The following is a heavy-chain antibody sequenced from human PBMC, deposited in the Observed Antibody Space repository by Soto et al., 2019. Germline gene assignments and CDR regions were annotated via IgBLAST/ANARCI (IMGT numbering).Heavy chain of an antibody. CDR1: GGTFSSYA. D-gene: IGHD3-10*01. J-gene: IGHJ4*02. V-gene: IGHV1-69*01. Sequence: PAGSLSLSCKASGGTFSSYAISWVRQAPGQGLEWMGGIIPIFGTANYAQKFQGRVTITADESTSTAYMELSSLRSEDTAVYYCARGISLRLGTDYWGQGTLVTVSS. CDR2: IIPIFGTA. CDR3: ARGISLRLGTDY.